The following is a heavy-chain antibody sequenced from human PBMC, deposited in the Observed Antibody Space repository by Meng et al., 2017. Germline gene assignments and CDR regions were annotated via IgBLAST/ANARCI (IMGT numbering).Heavy chain of an antibody. Sequence: SVKVSCKASGGTFSSYTISWVRQAPGQGLEWMGRIIPILGIANYAQKFQGRVTITADKSTSTAYMELSSLRSEDTAVYYCARSRAGSGYDFYYGMDVWGQGNTVNGAS. V-gene: IGHV1-69*02. CDR2: IIPILGIA. J-gene: IGHJ6*02. CDR1: GGTFSSYT. CDR3: ARSRAGSGYDFYYGMDV. D-gene: IGHD5-12*01.